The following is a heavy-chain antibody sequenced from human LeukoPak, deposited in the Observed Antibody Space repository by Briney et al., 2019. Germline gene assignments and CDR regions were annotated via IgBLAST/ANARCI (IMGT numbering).Heavy chain of an antibody. CDR1: GYSFNNFG. Sequence: ASVKVSCKASGYSFNNFGISWVRQAPGEGLEWMGGISVYNGNTNYAQKLQGRVTMTTDTSTTTAYMELRSLRSDDSAVYFCARGQLWGLFDYWGQGALVTVSS. D-gene: IGHD3-16*01. CDR3: ARGQLWGLFDY. J-gene: IGHJ4*02. V-gene: IGHV1-18*01. CDR2: ISVYNGNT.